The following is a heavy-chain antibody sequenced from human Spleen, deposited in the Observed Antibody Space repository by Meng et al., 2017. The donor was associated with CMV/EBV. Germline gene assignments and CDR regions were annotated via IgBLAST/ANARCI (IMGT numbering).Heavy chain of an antibody. J-gene: IGHJ6*02. Sequence: SETLSLTCAVYGGSVSGYYWSWIRQPPGKGLEWIGEINHSGSTNYNPSLKSRVTISVDTSKNQFSLKLSSVTAADTAVYYCAKASSTYYDFAMDVWGQGTTVTVSS. CDR2: INHSGST. CDR3: AKASSTYYDFAMDV. CDR1: GGSVSGYY. V-gene: IGHV4-34*01. D-gene: IGHD3-3*01.